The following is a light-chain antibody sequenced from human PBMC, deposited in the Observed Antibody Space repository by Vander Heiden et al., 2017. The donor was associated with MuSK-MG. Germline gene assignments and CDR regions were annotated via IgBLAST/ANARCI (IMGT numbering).Light chain of an antibody. CDR3: QQDNNLQT. J-gene: IGKJ1*01. CDR2: GAS. V-gene: IGKV3D-15*01. CDR1: QSVSSN. Sequence: IVMTQSPATLSVSPGERATLSCRASQSVSSNLAWYQQKPGQAPRLLIYGASTRATGIPARFSGSGSGTEFTLTISSLQSEDFAVYYCQQDNNLQTFGQGTKVEIK.